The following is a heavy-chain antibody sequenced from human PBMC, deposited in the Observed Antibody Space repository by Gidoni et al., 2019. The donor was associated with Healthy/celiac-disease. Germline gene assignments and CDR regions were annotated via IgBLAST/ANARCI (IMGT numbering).Heavy chain of an antibody. D-gene: IGHD3-3*01. V-gene: IGHV1-69*01. CDR1: AGSFSSYA. CDR2: MIPIFGTA. CDR3: SRASIFGVVIAYFDY. Sequence: QLQLVQSGAQVTKTGSSVKLLCKAFAGSFSSYAISWVRQAPGQGLEWMRGMIPIFGTANYAQKFQGRVTITADESTSTAYMELSSLRSEDTAVYYCSRASIFGVVIAYFDYWGQGTLVTVSS. J-gene: IGHJ4*02.